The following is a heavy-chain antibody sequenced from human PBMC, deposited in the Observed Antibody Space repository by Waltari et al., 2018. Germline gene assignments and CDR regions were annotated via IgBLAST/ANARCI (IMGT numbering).Heavy chain of an antibody. CDR3: ARHEGCGGTTCYETGFYQH. J-gene: IGHJ1*01. CDR1: GYSISNGYY. D-gene: IGHD2-21*01. Sequence: QVQLQESGPGLVKPWETLSLNCAVSGYSISNGYYWAWIRQPPGKGLEGLWIIYHSGIVYYNPSLNSRVHISIDPSKNQFSLMLTSVTAADTAVYYCARHEGCGGTTCYETGFYQHWGQGTLVTVTS. V-gene: IGHV4-38-2*01. CDR2: IYHSGIV.